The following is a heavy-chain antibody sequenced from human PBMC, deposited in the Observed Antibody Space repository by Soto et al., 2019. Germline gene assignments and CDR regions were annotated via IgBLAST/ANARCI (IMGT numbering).Heavy chain of an antibody. CDR2: INHSGST. Sequence: SETLSLTCAVYGGSFSGYYWSWIRQPPGKGLEWIGEINHSGSTNYNPSLKSRVTISVDTSKNQFSLKLSSVTAADTAVYYCARGMQVVPAASPRYYYYMDVWGKGTTVTVSS. CDR1: GGSFSGYY. D-gene: IGHD2-2*01. V-gene: IGHV4-34*01. J-gene: IGHJ6*03. CDR3: ARGMQVVPAASPRYYYYMDV.